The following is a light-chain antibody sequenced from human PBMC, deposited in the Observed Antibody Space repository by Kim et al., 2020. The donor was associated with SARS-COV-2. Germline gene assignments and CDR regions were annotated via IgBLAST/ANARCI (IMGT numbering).Light chain of an antibody. J-gene: IGKJ2*01. CDR1: QSVSSNY. V-gene: IGKV3-20*01. CDR2: GAS. CDR3: QQYGSSPYT. Sequence: LSAGERATLSCRASQSVSSNYLAWYQQRPGQAPRLLIYGASSRATGIPDTFSGGGSGTDFTLTISRLEPEDFAVYYCQQYGSSPYTFGQGTKLEI.